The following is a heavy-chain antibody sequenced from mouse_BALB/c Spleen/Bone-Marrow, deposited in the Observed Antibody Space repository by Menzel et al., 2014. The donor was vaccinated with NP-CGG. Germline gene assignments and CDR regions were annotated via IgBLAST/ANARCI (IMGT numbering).Heavy chain of an antibody. V-gene: IGHV1-82*01. CDR2: IYPGDGDT. J-gene: IGHJ1*01. CDR1: GYAFSSSW. Sequence: QVHVKQPGPELVKPGASVKISCKASGYAFSSSWMNWVKQRPGQGLEWIGRIYPGDGDTNYNGKFKGKATLTADKSSSTAYMQLSSLTSVDSAVYFCARRRDYDRYFDVWGAGTTVTVSS. CDR3: ARRRDYDRYFDV. D-gene: IGHD2-4*01.